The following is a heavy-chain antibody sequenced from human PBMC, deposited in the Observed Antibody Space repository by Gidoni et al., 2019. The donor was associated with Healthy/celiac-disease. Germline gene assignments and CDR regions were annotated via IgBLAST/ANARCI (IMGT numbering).Heavy chain of an antibody. CDR3: AREREDDYGGNYGGYFDY. V-gene: IGHV4-59*01. Sequence: QVQLQESGPGLVKPSETLSLTCTVSGGSISRYYWSWIRQPPGKGLEWIGYIYYSGSTNYNPSLKSRVTISVDTSKNQFSLKLSSVTAADTAVYYCAREREDDYGGNYGGYFDYWGQGTLVTVSS. CDR2: IYYSGST. CDR1: GGSISRYY. D-gene: IGHD4-17*01. J-gene: IGHJ4*02.